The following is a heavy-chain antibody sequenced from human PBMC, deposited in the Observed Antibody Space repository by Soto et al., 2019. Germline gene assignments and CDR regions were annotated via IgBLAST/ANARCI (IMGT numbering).Heavy chain of an antibody. CDR3: WRGAGRYYLLSISGYFDL. CDR2: ISSSSSYI. V-gene: IGHV3-21*01. Sequence: EVQLVESGGGLVKPGGSLRLSCAASGFTFSSYSMNWVRQAPGKGLEWVSSISSSSSYIYYADSVKGRFTISRDNAKNSLLSEMDRLKGGGPGVYFCWRGAGRYYLLSISGYFDLWGRGTLVTVSS. D-gene: IGHD3-22*01. CDR1: GFTFSSYS. J-gene: IGHJ2*01.